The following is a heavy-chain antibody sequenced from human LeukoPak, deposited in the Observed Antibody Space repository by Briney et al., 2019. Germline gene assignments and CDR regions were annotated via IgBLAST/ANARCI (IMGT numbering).Heavy chain of an antibody. J-gene: IGHJ6*03. CDR2: ISAYNGNT. D-gene: IGHD3-10*01. Sequence: ASVKVSCKTSGYTFTGYYMHWVRQAPGQGLEWMGWISAYNGNTNYAQKHQGRVTMTTDTSASTAYMELRSLRSDDTAVYYCARDVGLLWFGEFHYYYYYMDVWGKGTTVTVSS. CDR3: ARDVGLLWFGEFHYYYYYMDV. CDR1: GYTFTGYY. V-gene: IGHV1-18*04.